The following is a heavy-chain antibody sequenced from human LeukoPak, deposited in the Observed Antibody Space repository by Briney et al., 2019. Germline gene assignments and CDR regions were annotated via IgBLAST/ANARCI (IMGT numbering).Heavy chain of an antibody. V-gene: IGHV3-74*01. CDR2: INSDGTST. D-gene: IGHD1-26*01. CDR3: GRALGSPLDY. Sequence: GGTLRLSCAASGFSFSSDWMHWVRQVRGEGLVWVSRINSDGTSTAYAYSVKGRFTISRDNAKNTLYLQMNSLRVEDTAVYYCGRALGSPLDYWGQGTLVTVSS. CDR1: GFSFSSDW. J-gene: IGHJ4*02.